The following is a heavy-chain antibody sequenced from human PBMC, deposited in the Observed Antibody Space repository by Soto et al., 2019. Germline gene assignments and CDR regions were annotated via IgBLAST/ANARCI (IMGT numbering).Heavy chain of an antibody. D-gene: IGHD2-21*02. CDR1: GYSISSGYY. CDR2: IYHSGST. Sequence: SETLSLTCAVSGYSISSGYYWGWIRQPPGKGLEWIGSIYHSGSTYYNPSLESRVTISVDTSKNQFSLKLSSVTAADTAVYYCARVYGGGYYNWFDPWGQGTLVTVSS. V-gene: IGHV4-38-2*01. CDR3: ARVYGGGYYNWFDP. J-gene: IGHJ5*02.